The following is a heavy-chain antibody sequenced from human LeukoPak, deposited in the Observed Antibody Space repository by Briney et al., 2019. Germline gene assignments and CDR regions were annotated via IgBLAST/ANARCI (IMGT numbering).Heavy chain of an antibody. D-gene: IGHD6-19*01. CDR1: GGSVSSDSHY. CDR2: IYYIGGT. J-gene: IGHJ4*02. Sequence: PSETLSLTCTVSGGSVSSDSHYWSWIRQPPGKGLEWIGYIYYIGGTNYNPSLKSRVTISVDTSKNQFSLKLSSVTAADTAVYYCARVTGSSGWYYFDYWGQGTLVTVSS. V-gene: IGHV4-61*01. CDR3: ARVTGSSGWYYFDY.